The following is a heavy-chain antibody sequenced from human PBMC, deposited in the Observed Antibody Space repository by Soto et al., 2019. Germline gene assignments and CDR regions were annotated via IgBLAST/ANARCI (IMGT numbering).Heavy chain of an antibody. V-gene: IGHV4-39*01. J-gene: IGHJ4*02. CDR2: IYYSGST. D-gene: IGHD3-3*01. Sequence: QLQLQESGPGLVKPSETLSLTCTVSGGSISSRSYYWGWIRQPPGKGLEWIGSIYYSGSTHYNPSLKSRVTISVDTSKNQFSLKLSSVTAADTAVYYCARLTIFGVVIEPSGPYYFDYWGQGTLVTVSS. CDR3: ARLTIFGVVIEPSGPYYFDY. CDR1: GGSISSRSYY.